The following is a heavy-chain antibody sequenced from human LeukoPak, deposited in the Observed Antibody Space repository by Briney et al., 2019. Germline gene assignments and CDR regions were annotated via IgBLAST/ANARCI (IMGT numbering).Heavy chain of an antibody. Sequence: PGGSLTLSCAASGFTFSSYAMSWVRQAPARGLEWVSSLRGDGETFYADSVKGRFTLSRDESRNTVYLHLNNLRVEDTAVYYCAKASWVSNADVVLWGQGTVVTVS. CDR2: LRGDGET. CDR1: GFTFSSYA. V-gene: IGHV3-23*01. J-gene: IGHJ4*02. D-gene: IGHD2-15*01. CDR3: AKASWVSNADVVL.